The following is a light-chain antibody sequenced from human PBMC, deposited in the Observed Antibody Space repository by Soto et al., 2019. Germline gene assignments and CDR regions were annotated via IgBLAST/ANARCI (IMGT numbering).Light chain of an antibody. J-gene: IGLJ3*02. Sequence: QSVLTQPPSVSGAPGQRGTISCTASSSNIGAGYDVHWYQQLPGTAPKLLIYGNSNRPSGVPDRFSGSKSGTSASLAITGLQAEDEADYYCQSYYSSLSGWVFGGGTKVTVL. CDR1: SSNIGAGYD. V-gene: IGLV1-40*01. CDR2: GNS. CDR3: QSYYSSLSGWV.